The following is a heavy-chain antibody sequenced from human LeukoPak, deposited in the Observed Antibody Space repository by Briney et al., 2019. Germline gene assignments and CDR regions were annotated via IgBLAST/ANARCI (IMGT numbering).Heavy chain of an antibody. V-gene: IGHV1-2*02. J-gene: IGHJ6*03. D-gene: IGHD4-17*01. Sequence: GASVKVSCKASGYTFTGYYMHWVRQAPGQGLEWMGWINPNSGGTNYAQKFQGRVTMTRDTSISTAYMELSRLRSDDTAVYYCAREIRAETTVTRYYYYYMDVWGKGTTVTVSS. CDR1: GYTFTGYY. CDR3: AREIRAETTVTRYYYYYMDV. CDR2: INPNSGGT.